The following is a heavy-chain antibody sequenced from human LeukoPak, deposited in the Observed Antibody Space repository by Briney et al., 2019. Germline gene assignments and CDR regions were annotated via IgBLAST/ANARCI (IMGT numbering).Heavy chain of an antibody. J-gene: IGHJ6*03. D-gene: IGHD1-26*01. V-gene: IGHV1-46*01. CDR3: ARGSGSYLNYYYYYYMDV. CDR1: GYTFTSYY. CDR2: INPSGGST. Sequence: ASVKVSCKASGYTFTSYYMHWVRQAPGQGLEWMGIINPSGGSTSYAQKFQGRVTMTRDMSTSTVYMGLSSLRSEDTAVYYCARGSGSYLNYYYYYYMDVWGKGTTVTVSS.